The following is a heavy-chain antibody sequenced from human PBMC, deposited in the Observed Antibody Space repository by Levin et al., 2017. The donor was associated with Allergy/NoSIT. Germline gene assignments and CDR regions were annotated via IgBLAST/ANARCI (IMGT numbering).Heavy chain of an antibody. Sequence: SVKVSCKASGGTFSSYTISWVRQAPGQGLEWMGRIIPILGIANYAQKFQGRVTITADKSTSTAYMALSSLRSEDTAVYYCARDRGDNWNFPLLWYWGQGTLVTVSS. J-gene: IGHJ4*02. D-gene: IGHD1-7*01. V-gene: IGHV1-69*04. CDR2: IIPILGIA. CDR1: GGTFSSYT. CDR3: ARDRGDNWNFPLLWY.